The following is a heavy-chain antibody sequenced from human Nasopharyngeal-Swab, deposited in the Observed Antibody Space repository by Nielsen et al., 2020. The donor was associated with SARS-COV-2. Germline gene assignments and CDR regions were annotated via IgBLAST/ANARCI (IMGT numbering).Heavy chain of an antibody. D-gene: IGHD5-18*01. CDR1: GGSISSYY. Sequence: SETLSLTCTVSGGSISSYYWSWIRQPPGKGLEWIGYIYYSGSTNYNPSLKCRVTISVDTSKNQFSLKLSSVTAADTAVYYCAREPRGYSYGLGMDYYYMDVWGKGTTVTVSS. CDR2: IYYSGST. J-gene: IGHJ6*03. CDR3: AREPRGYSYGLGMDYYYMDV. V-gene: IGHV4-59*01.